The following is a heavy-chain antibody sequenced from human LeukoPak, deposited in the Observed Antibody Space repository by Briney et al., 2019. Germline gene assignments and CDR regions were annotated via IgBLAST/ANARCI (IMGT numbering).Heavy chain of an antibody. J-gene: IGHJ4*02. CDR1: GYSISSGYY. V-gene: IGHV4-38-2*02. Sequence: SETLSLTCTVSGYSISSGYYWGWIRQPPGKGLEWIGSIYHSGSTYYNPSLKSRVTISVDTSKNQFSLKLSSVTAADTAVYYCAKEGEYSYGYGFYYFDFWGQGTLVTVSS. CDR2: IYHSGST. D-gene: IGHD5-18*01. CDR3: AKEGEYSYGYGFYYFDF.